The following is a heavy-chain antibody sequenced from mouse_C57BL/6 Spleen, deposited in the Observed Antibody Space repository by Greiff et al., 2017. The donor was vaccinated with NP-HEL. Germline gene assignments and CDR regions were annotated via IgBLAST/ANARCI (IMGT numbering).Heavy chain of an antibody. CDR2: ISPNNGGN. CDR3: ARSARLLRYFDV. J-gene: IGHJ1*03. CDR1: GYTFTDYY. D-gene: IGHD2-3*01. Sequence: EVQLQQSGPELVKPWASVKMSCKASGYTFTDYYMPWVKQSHGKSLEWIGYISPNNGGNGYNQKFKGKATLTVDKSSSTAYMELRSLTSEDAAVYYWARSARLLRYFDVWGTGTTVTVAS. V-gene: IGHV1-34*01.